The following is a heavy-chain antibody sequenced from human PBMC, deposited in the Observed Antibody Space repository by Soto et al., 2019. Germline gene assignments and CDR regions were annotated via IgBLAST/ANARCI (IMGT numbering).Heavy chain of an antibody. V-gene: IGHV4-59*01. J-gene: IGHJ6*02. Sequence: QVQLQESGPGLVKPSETLSLTCTVSGGSISSYYWSWIRQPPGKGLEWIGYIYYSGSTNYNPSLKSRVTISVDTSKNQFSLKLSSVTAADTAVYYCARNGVVSPDAGPYYGMDVWGQGTTVTVSS. CDR3: ARNGVVSPDAGPYYGMDV. D-gene: IGHD3-3*01. CDR2: IYYSGST. CDR1: GGSISSYY.